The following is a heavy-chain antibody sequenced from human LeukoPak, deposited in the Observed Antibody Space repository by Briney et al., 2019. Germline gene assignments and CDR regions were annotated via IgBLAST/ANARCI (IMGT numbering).Heavy chain of an antibody. V-gene: IGHV1-46*01. CDR3: AREFGSRYCTNGVCPNFDY. CDR2: IDPSGTRK. Sequence: ASVKVSCKASGYTFTGYYMHWVRQAPGQGLEWMGIIDPSGTRKSYAQKFQGRITMTRDTSTSIVYMELSSLRSEDTAVYYCAREFGSRYCTNGVCPNFDYWGQGTLVTVSS. D-gene: IGHD2-8*01. CDR1: GYTFTGYY. J-gene: IGHJ4*02.